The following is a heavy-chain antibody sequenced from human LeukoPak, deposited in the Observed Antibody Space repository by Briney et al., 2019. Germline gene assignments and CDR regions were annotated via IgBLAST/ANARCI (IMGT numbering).Heavy chain of an antibody. D-gene: IGHD3-22*01. J-gene: IGHJ6*03. V-gene: IGHV4-38-2*02. CDR2: IYHSGST. CDR1: GYSISSGYY. CDR3: ARVKDYDSSGYSYYYYYYMDV. Sequence: PSETLSLTCTVSGYSISSGYYWGWIRQPPGKGLEWIGSIYHSGSTYYNLSLKSRVTISVDTSKNQFSLKLSSVTAADTAVYYCARVKDYDSSGYSYYYYYYMDVWGKGTTVTVSS.